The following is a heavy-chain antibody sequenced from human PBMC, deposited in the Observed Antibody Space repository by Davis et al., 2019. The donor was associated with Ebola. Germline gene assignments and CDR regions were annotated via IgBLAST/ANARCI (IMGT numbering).Heavy chain of an antibody. J-gene: IGHJ5*02. Sequence: SVKVSCKASGGTFSNYTFHWVRQAPGQGLEWMGRVIPILGTADYAQRFQGRVTITADTSTHTAYMELSRLRSDDTAIYYCTRGKWFDPWGQGTLVTVSS. CDR2: VIPILGTA. CDR3: TRGKWFDP. CDR1: GGTFSNYT. V-gene: IGHV1-69*08.